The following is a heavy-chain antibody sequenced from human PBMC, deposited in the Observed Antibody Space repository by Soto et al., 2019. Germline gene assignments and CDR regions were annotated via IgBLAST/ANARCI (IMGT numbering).Heavy chain of an antibody. J-gene: IGHJ3*01. D-gene: IGHD4-17*01. CDR2: ISDAAGSA. CDR1: GFTFSSYA. Sequence: PGGSLRHSCVASGFTFSSYAMSWVRQVPGKGLEWVSTISDAAGSAYYVDSVKGRFTISRDNSKKTLYLQMNSLRAEDSAVYYCARPYGGKIGDAPDLWGPGTMVTVSS. CDR3: ARPYGGKIGDAPDL. V-gene: IGHV3-23*01.